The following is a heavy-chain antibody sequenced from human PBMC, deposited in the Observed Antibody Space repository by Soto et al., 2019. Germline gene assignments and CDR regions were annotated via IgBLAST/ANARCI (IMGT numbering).Heavy chain of an antibody. V-gene: IGHV3-23*01. Sequence: EVQLLESGGGLVQPGGSLRLSCAASGFTFSSYAMSWVRQAPGKGLEWVSAISGSGGSTYYADSVKGRFTISRDNSKNTLYLQMNSLRAEDTAVYYCAKEPPSLWFGESRTDAFDIWGQGTMVTVSS. D-gene: IGHD3-10*01. J-gene: IGHJ3*02. CDR3: AKEPPSLWFGESRTDAFDI. CDR2: ISGSGGST. CDR1: GFTFSSYA.